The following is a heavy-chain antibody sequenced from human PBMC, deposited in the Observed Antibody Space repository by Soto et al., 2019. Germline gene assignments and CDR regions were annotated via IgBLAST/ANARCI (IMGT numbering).Heavy chain of an antibody. J-gene: IGHJ6*02. CDR1: GYTFTTYG. CDR3: AREVGHMDV. CDR2: VSPYNGDT. V-gene: IGHV1-18*04. D-gene: IGHD2-2*01. Sequence: QVLLVQSGAEVKKPGASVKVSCKASGYTFTTYGINWVRQAPGQGLEWMGWVSPYNGDTTYAQNFQGRVTMTTDTSTRTAYMELRSLRYDDTAVYYCAREVGHMDVWGQGTTVTDSS.